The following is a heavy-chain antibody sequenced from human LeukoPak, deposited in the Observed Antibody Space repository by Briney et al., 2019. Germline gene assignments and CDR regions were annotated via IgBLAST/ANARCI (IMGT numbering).Heavy chain of an antibody. D-gene: IGHD5-18*01. CDR2: ISSDPNYI. CDR3: ARDLRYGVVLVTDDRGNY. CDR1: GFTLSDYS. J-gene: IGHJ4*02. V-gene: IGHV3-21*01. Sequence: GGSLRLSCAASGFTLSDYSMNWVRQAPGKGLEWVSTISSDPNYIYYGASVRGRFTISRDNAENSLFLQMNSLRAEDTAVYYCARDLRYGVVLVTDDRGNYWGQGTLVVVSS.